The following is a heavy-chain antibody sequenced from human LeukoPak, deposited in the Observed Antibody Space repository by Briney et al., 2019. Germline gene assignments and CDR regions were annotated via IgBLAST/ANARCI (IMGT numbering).Heavy chain of an antibody. V-gene: IGHV4-39*07. CDR3: ARVYYYYNYMDV. Sequence: SETLSLTCAVSGGSISSSSYYWGWIRQPPGKGLEWIGNIYYSGSTYYNPSLKSRVTVSVDTSKNHFSLKMSSVTAADTAVYYCARVYYYYNYMDVWGKGTTVTVSS. CDR2: IYYSGST. CDR1: GGSISSSSYY. J-gene: IGHJ6*03.